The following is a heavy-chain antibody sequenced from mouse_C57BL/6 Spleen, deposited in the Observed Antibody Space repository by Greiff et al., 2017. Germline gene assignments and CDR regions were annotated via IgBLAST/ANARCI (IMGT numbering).Heavy chain of an antibody. Sequence: EVKLVESGGDLVKPGGSLKLSCAASGFTFSSYGMSWVRQTPDKRLEWVATISSGGSYTYYPDSVKGRFTISRDNANNTLYLQMSSLKSEDTAMYYCARRGRGGYYAMDYWGQGTSVTVSS. D-gene: IGHD1-1*02. CDR2: ISSGGSYT. J-gene: IGHJ4*01. V-gene: IGHV5-6*02. CDR3: ARRGRGGYYAMDY. CDR1: GFTFSSYG.